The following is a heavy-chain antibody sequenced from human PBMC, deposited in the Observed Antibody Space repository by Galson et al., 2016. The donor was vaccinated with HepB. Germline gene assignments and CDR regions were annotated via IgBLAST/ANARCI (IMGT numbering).Heavy chain of an antibody. CDR3: ARDFNILAVTATLVGY. V-gene: IGHV3-23*01. CDR2: ISDSGDDT. J-gene: IGHJ4*02. D-gene: IGHD2-21*02. CDR1: GFTFSAYA. Sequence: LRLSCAASGFTFSAYAMNWVRQAPGKGLEWVSSISDSGDDTFYANSVNGRFTISRDNSKNTLYLQINSLRAEDTAIYYCARDFNILAVTATLVGYWGQGVLVTVSS.